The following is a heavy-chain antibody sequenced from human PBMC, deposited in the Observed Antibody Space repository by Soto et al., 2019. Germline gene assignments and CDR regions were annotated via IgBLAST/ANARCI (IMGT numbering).Heavy chain of an antibody. J-gene: IGHJ4*02. Sequence: SETMSLTCTVSGGSSSSYYWSWIRQPPGKGLEWIGYIYYSGSTNYNPSLKSRVTISVDTSKNQFSLKLSSVTAADTAVYYCARDGGSSGYQRWGQGNLVTVS. CDR3: ARDGGSSGYQR. V-gene: IGHV4-59*01. D-gene: IGHD3-22*01. CDR2: IYYSGST. CDR1: GGSSSSYY.